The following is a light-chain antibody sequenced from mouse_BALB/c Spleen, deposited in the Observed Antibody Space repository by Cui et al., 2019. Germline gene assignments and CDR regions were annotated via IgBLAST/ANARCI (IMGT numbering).Light chain of an antibody. J-gene: IGKJ2*01. CDR3: QQYSSYPLT. Sequence: IVMTQSQKFMSTSVGDRVSITCKASQNVGTAVAWYQQKPGQPPKLLIYSASNRYTGVPGRFTGSGSGTDFTLTISNMQSEDLADYFCQQYSSYPLTFGGETKLEIK. V-gene: IGKV6-13*01. CDR1: QNVGTA. CDR2: SAS.